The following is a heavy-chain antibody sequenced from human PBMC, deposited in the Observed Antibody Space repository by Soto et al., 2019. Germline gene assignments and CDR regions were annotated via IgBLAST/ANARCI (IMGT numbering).Heavy chain of an antibody. J-gene: IGHJ6*02. CDR2: IYISGST. D-gene: IGHD1-26*01. Sequence: QVQLQESGPGLVKPSGTLSLPCAACGGAITRSTCWRWVGRPPVGWLKWIGEIYISGSTNYNPSLQSRITIAVDKSKHQFSLKLSPVTAADTAVYYCARVSGSYFYGMDVWGQGTTVTVSS. CDR1: GGAITRSTC. V-gene: IGHV4-4*02. CDR3: ARVSGSYFYGMDV.